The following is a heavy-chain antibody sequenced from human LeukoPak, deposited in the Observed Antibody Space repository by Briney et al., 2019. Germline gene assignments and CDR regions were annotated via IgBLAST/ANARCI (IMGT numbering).Heavy chain of an antibody. V-gene: IGHV3-30*04. D-gene: IGHD3-10*01. J-gene: IGHJ6*03. Sequence: PGGSQRLSCAASGFTFSSYALHWVRQAPGKGLEWVAVAAYDGSHKYYAESVKGRFTISRDNSKNTLYLQMNSLRPEDTAVYYCAREHYYGSGIYFYSYYYSMDVWGKGTTVTVSS. CDR3: AREHYYGSGIYFYSYYYSMDV. CDR2: AAYDGSHK. CDR1: GFTFSSYA.